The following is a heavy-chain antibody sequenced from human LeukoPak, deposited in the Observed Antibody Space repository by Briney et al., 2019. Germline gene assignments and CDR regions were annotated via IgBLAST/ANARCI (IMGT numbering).Heavy chain of an antibody. CDR2: INSSSSTI. CDR1: GLTFRSYS. D-gene: IGHD3-3*01. Sequence: GGPLKLYCDASGLTFRSYSTNCTRHPPGKGQQSASYINSSSSTIHYADSVKGRFTISRDNAKNSVYLQMNSLRAEDTAVYYCARDLITIFGVVILGGPWGQGTLVTVSS. CDR3: ARDLITIFGVVILGGP. V-gene: IGHV3-48*04. J-gene: IGHJ5*02.